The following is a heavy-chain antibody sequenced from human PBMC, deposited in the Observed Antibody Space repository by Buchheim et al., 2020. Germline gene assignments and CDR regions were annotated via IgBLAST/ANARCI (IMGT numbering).Heavy chain of an antibody. CDR1: GFTFSSYW. J-gene: IGHJ4*02. CDR3: ARDRPSMVRENDSFDY. V-gene: IGHV3-74*01. Sequence: EVQLVESEGGLVQPGGSLRLSCAASGFTFSSYWMHWVRQAPGKGLVWVSRINSDGSSTSYADSVKGRFPISRDNAKNTLYLQMNSLGAEDTAVYYCARDRPSMVRENDSFDYWGQGTL. CDR2: INSDGSST. D-gene: IGHD3-10*01.